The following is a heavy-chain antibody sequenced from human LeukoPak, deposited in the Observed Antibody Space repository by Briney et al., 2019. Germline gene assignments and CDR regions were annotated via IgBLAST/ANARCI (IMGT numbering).Heavy chain of an antibody. CDR2: IYYSGST. Sequence: SETLSLTCTVSGGSISSSSYYWGWIRQPPGKGLEWIGSIYYSGSTYYNPSLKSRVTMSVDTSKNQFSLKLSSVTAADTAAYYCARGLLAAPKPKNDAFDIWGQGTMVTVSS. D-gene: IGHD2-15*01. CDR3: ARGLLAAPKPKNDAFDI. J-gene: IGHJ3*02. V-gene: IGHV4-39*07. CDR1: GGSISSSSYY.